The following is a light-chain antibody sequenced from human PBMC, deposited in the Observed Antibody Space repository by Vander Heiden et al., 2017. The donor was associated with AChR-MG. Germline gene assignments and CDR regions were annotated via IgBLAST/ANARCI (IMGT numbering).Light chain of an antibody. J-gene: IGKJ1*01. CDR1: QTINNY. V-gene: IGKV1-39*01. Sequence: DIQMTQSPSSLSASVGDRVTITCRTSQTINNYLTWYQQKPGKAPELLIYAASTLQSGVPSRFSGSGSETDFTLTNSSLQPEDFATYYCQQTDSKTWTFGQGTKVEFK. CDR2: AAS. CDR3: QQTDSKTWT.